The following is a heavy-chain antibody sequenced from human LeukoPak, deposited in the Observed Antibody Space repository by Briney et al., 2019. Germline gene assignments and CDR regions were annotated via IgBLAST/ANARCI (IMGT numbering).Heavy chain of an antibody. Sequence: SETLSLTCTVSGGSISSSSYYWGWIRQPPGKGLEWIGSIYYSGSTYYNPSLKSRVTISVDTSKNQFSLKLSSVTAADTAVYYCARLDEWELLIDYWGQGTLVTVSS. CDR3: ARLDEWELLIDY. CDR2: IYYSGST. CDR1: GGSISSSSYY. V-gene: IGHV4-39*01. J-gene: IGHJ4*02. D-gene: IGHD1-26*01.